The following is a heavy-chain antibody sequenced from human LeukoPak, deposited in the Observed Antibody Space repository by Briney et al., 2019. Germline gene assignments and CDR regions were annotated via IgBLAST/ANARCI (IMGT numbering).Heavy chain of an antibody. Sequence: APVKVSCKASGGTFSSYAISWVRQAPGQGLEWMGGIIPIFGTANYAQKFQGRVTITADESTSTAYMELSSLRSEDTAVYYCARHSGSDYYYGMDVWGQGTTVTVSS. D-gene: IGHD6-19*01. CDR3: ARHSGSDYYYGMDV. V-gene: IGHV1-69*13. J-gene: IGHJ6*02. CDR1: GGTFSSYA. CDR2: IIPIFGTA.